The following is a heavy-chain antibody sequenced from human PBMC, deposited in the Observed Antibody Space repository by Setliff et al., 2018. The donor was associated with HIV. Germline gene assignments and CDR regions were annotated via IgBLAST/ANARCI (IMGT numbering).Heavy chain of an antibody. CDR2: INHSGSA. CDR3: ARGLGYKGWFDP. J-gene: IGHJ5*02. Sequence: PSETLSLTCAVYGGSFSGFYWTWIRQPPGKGLEWIGEINHSGSAKSNPSLKSRVTTLVDKSKNQFSLKLTSVTAADTAIYYCARGLGYKGWFDPWGQGTLVTVSS. D-gene: IGHD1-20*01. V-gene: IGHV4-34*01. CDR1: GGSFSGFY.